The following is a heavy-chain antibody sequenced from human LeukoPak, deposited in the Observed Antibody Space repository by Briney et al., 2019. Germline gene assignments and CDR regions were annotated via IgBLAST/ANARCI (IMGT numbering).Heavy chain of an antibody. Sequence: SQTLSLTCTVSGGSVTSGGYYWSWIRQHPEKGLEWIGYVYYTGSTYNPSLKSRVTISSDTSKNQFSLKVSSVTAADTAVYYCARISAGRYGMDVWGQGTTVTVSS. V-gene: IGHV4-31*03. CDR2: VYYTGST. CDR3: ARISAGRYGMDV. J-gene: IGHJ6*02. D-gene: IGHD6-6*01. CDR1: GGSVTSGGYY.